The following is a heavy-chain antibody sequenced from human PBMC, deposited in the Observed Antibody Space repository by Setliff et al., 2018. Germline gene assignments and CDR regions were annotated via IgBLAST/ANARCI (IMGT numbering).Heavy chain of an antibody. CDR3: ARAVDSSGYFPFWYFDL. V-gene: IGHV4-59*13. CDR1: GGSIDSSF. CDR2: MSTRGDT. D-gene: IGHD3-22*01. Sequence: SETLSLTCTVSGGSIDSSFWNWIRQSPEKGLEWIGYMSTRGDTNSNPSLRSRLTMSLDTSRSQFSLNLTAVTAADTAIYFCARAVDSSGYFPFWYFDLWGRGTLVTVSS. J-gene: IGHJ2*01.